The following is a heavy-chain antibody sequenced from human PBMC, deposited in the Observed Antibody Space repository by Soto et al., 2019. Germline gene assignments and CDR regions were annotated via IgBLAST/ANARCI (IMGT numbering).Heavy chain of an antibody. Sequence: ASVKVSCKASGYTFTSYGISWVRQAPGQGLEWMGWISAYNGNTNYAQKLQGRVTMTTDTSTSTAYMELRSLRSDDTAVYYCARESPVYEFWSGYLNSLNPWGQGTLVTVSS. CDR2: ISAYNGNT. CDR3: ARESPVYEFWSGYLNSLNP. J-gene: IGHJ5*02. D-gene: IGHD3-3*01. V-gene: IGHV1-18*01. CDR1: GYTFTSYG.